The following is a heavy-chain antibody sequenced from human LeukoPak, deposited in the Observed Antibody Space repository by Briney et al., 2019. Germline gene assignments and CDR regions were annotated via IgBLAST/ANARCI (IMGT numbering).Heavy chain of an antibody. Sequence: GGSLRLSCAASGFTFSSYGMRWVRQAPGKGLEWVAVISYDGSNKYYADSVKGRFTLSRDNSKHTLYLQMNSLRAEDTAVYYCAKVGSSSWYGAFDIWGQGTMVTVSS. V-gene: IGHV3-30*18. CDR1: GFTFSSYG. J-gene: IGHJ3*02. CDR2: ISYDGSNK. D-gene: IGHD6-13*01. CDR3: AKVGSSSWYGAFDI.